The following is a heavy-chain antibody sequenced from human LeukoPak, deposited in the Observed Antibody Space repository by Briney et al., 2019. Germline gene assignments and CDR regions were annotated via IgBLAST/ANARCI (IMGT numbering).Heavy chain of an antibody. CDR1: GGAFSSYA. Sequence: SVKVSCKASGGAFSSYAISWVRQAPGQGLEWMGGIIPIFGTANYAQKFQGRVTITADESTSTAYMELSSLRSEDTAVYYCARSGNYYGSGSYPFDPWGQGTLVTVSS. J-gene: IGHJ5*02. D-gene: IGHD3-10*01. CDR2: IIPIFGTA. V-gene: IGHV1-69*01. CDR3: ARSGNYYGSGSYPFDP.